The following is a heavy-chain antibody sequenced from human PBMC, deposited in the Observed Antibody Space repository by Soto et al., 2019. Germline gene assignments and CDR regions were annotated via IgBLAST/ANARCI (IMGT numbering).Heavy chain of an antibody. Sequence: EVHLLESGGGVVQPGKSLKISCATSGFAFSDYPMTWVRQPPGQGLEWVSGISASGEKPYYADSVKGRFTISRDNSKNTLALQMNSLRVEDTGIYYCAILGWLEFGGDYWGQGTLVTVSS. CDR1: GFAFSDYP. J-gene: IGHJ4*02. CDR2: ISASGEKP. D-gene: IGHD6-19*01. CDR3: AILGWLEFGGDY. V-gene: IGHV3-23*01.